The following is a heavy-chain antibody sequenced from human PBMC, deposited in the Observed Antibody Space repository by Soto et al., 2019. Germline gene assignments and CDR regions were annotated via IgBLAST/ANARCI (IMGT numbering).Heavy chain of an antibody. CDR3: AKNLLEDPADYYDTKADALDT. V-gene: IGHV3-33*06. CDR1: GSTFSRYG. CDR2: LSYDGSRT. J-gene: IGHJ3*02. D-gene: IGHD3-22*01. Sequence: GRSLRLSCEATGSTFSRYGVHSVRQAPVKGPERLPFLSYDGSRTYYADSVKGRFTISRDNSKNTVFLQMDSLRAEDRAVYYCAKNLLEDPADYYDTKADALDTWGQGIMVTV.